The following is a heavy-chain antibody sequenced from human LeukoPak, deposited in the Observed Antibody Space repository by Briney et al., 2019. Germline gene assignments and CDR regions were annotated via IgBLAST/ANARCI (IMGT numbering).Heavy chain of an antibody. J-gene: IGHJ6*02. D-gene: IGHD5-24*01. CDR3: ARGHGGPGADYYYGVDV. Sequence: PSETLSLTCTVSGDSISTDYWTWIRQPAGEGLEWIGRIRNSGSTVYNPSLKSRVSMSLDTSKNQFSLQLISVTAADTAVYYCARGHGGPGADYYYGVDVWGQGTTVTVSS. V-gene: IGHV4-4*07. CDR2: IRNSGST. CDR1: GDSISTDY.